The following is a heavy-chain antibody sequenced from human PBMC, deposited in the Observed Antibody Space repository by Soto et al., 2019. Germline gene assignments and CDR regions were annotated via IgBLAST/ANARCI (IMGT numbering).Heavy chain of an antibody. CDR3: ARDGSGSSYYYYYGMDV. CDR2: IIPIFGTA. V-gene: IGHV1-69*06. J-gene: IGHJ6*02. D-gene: IGHD3-10*01. Sequence: GASVKVSCKASGGTFSSYAISWVRQAPGQGLEWMGGIIPIFGTANYAQKFQGRVTITADKSTSTAYMELSSLRSEDTAVYYCARDGSGSSYYYYYGMDVWGQGTTVTVSS. CDR1: GGTFSSYA.